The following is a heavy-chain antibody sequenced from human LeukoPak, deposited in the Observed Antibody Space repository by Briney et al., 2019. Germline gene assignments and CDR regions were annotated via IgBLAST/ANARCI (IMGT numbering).Heavy chain of an antibody. CDR3: ARDRSYYDSSGYY. Sequence: PGGSLRLSCTASGFTFTNYWMTWVRQAPGKGLEWVSYISSSGSTIYYADSVKGRFTISRDNAKNSLYLQMNSLRAEDTAVYYCARDRSYYDSSGYYWGQGTLVTVSS. J-gene: IGHJ4*02. D-gene: IGHD3-22*01. CDR1: GFTFTNYW. V-gene: IGHV3-48*04. CDR2: ISSSGSTI.